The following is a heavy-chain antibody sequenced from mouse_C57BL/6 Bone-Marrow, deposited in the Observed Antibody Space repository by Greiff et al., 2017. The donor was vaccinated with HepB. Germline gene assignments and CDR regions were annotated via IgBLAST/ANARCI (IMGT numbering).Heavy chain of an antibody. J-gene: IGHJ2*01. V-gene: IGHV14-4*01. Sequence: DVKLQESGAELVRPGASVKLSCTASGFNIKDDYMHWVKQRPEQGLEWIGWIDPENGDTEYASKFQGKATITADTSSNTAYLQLSSLTSEDTAVYYCTTWVTTVVAHFDYWGQGTTLTVSS. CDR1: GFNIKDDY. CDR2: IDPENGDT. CDR3: TTWVTTVVAHFDY. D-gene: IGHD1-1*01.